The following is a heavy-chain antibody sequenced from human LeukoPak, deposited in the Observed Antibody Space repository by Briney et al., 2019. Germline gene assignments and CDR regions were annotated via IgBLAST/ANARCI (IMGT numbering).Heavy chain of an antibody. CDR2: TSATGGST. CDR1: GFTFSNYA. V-gene: IGHV3-23*01. CDR3: ARGGLDWLLYSQFDY. D-gene: IGHD3-9*01. Sequence: GGSLRLSCVASGFTFSNYAMIWVRQAPGKGLEWVSATSATGGSTYYADSVKGRFTISRDNSKKTLYLQMNSLTVEDTAVYYCARGGLDWLLYSQFDYWGQGPLVTASS. J-gene: IGHJ4*02.